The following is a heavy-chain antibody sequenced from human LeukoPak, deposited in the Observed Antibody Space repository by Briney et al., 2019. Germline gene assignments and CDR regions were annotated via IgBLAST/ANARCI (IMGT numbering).Heavy chain of an antibody. Sequence: SETLSLTCAVSGGSIRSGGYSWSWIRQPPGKGLEWIGYIHHSRSTYYNPSLKSRVTISVDRSKNQFSLKLSSVTAADTAVYYCAIGYCSGGSCFDYWGQGTLVTVSS. J-gene: IGHJ4*02. CDR3: AIGYCSGGSCFDY. CDR2: IHHSRST. V-gene: IGHV4-30-2*01. D-gene: IGHD2-15*01. CDR1: GGSIRSGGYS.